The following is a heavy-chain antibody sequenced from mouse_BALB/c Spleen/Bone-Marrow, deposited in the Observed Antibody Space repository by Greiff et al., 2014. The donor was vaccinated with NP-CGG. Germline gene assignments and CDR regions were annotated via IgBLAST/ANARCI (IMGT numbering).Heavy chain of an antibody. CDR2: INPSNGRT. J-gene: IGHJ2*01. D-gene: IGHD1-1*01. Sequence: QVQLQQPGAELVKPGASVKLSCKASGYTFTSYWMHWVKQRPGQGLEWIAEINPSNGRTNYNEKFKSKATLTVDKSSSTAYMQLSSLTSEDSAVYYCARRTTTVVATDYWGQGTTLTVSS. CDR1: GYTFTSYW. CDR3: ARRTTTVVATDY. V-gene: IGHV1S81*02.